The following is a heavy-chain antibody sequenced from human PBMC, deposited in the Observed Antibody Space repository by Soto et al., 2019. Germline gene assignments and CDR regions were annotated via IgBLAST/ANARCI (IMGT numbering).Heavy chain of an antibody. J-gene: IGHJ6*02. CDR2: ITTGSTRNI. V-gene: IGHV3-21*06. CDR1: GFPFSSYT. CDR3: ARDDPIFGAIPRMDI. D-gene: IGHD3-3*01. Sequence: EVHLVESGGSLVNPGGSLRLSCSASGFPFSSYTMYWVRQAPGKGLEWVSSITTGSTRNIFYADSVKGQFTISRDNADNILYLQMNNVRVEDTAVYYCARDDPIFGAIPRMDIWGQGTTVTVSS.